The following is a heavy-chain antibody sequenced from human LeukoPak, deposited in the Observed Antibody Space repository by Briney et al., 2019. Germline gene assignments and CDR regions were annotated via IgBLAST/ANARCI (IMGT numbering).Heavy chain of an antibody. CDR2: ISYDGSNK. CDR1: GFTFSSYA. CDR3: ARVITIFGVATVFDY. V-gene: IGHV3-30-3*01. D-gene: IGHD3-3*01. Sequence: GRSLRLSCAASGFTFSSYAMHWVRQAPGKGLEWVAVISYDGSNKYYADSVKGRFTISRDNSKNTLYLQMNSLRAEDTAVYYCARVITIFGVATVFDYWGQGTLVTVSS. J-gene: IGHJ4*02.